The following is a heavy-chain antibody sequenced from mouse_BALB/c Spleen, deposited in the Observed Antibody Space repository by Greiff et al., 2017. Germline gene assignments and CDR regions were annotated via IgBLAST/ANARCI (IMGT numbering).Heavy chain of an antibody. Sequence: EVKLIESGGGLVQPGGSRKLSCAASGFTFSDYGMAWVRQAPGKGPEWVAFISNLAYSIYYADTVTGRFTISRENAKNTLYLEMSSLRSEDTAMYYCARDYGHYFDYWGQGTTLTVSS. CDR3: ARDYGHYFDY. V-gene: IGHV5-15*02. J-gene: IGHJ2*01. CDR1: GFTFSDYG. D-gene: IGHD1-1*02. CDR2: ISNLAYSI.